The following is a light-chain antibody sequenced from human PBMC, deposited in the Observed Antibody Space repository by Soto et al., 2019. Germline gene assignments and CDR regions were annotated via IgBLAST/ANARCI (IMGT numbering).Light chain of an antibody. CDR2: SAS. Sequence: VLTQSPATLSLSPGERATLSCRASLNVSDTLAWYQQKPGQAPRLLIYSASRGATGFPARFSGSGSGTEFTLTISSLQSEDFAIYYCQQYNNWPITFGQGTRLEI. J-gene: IGKJ5*01. V-gene: IGKV3-15*01. CDR1: LNVSDT. CDR3: QQYNNWPIT.